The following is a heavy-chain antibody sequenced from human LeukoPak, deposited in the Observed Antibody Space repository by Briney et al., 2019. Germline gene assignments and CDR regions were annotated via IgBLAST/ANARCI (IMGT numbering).Heavy chain of an antibody. D-gene: IGHD6-6*01. CDR1: GFTFSSYA. CDR2: ISGSGGST. Sequence: GGSLRLSCAASGFTFSSYAMSWVRQAPGKGLEWVSAISGSGGSTYYADSVKGRFAISKDNSKNTLYLQMNSLRAEDTAVYYCAKDYRSSPLSDYWGQGTLVTVSS. CDR3: AKDYRSSPLSDY. V-gene: IGHV3-23*01. J-gene: IGHJ4*02.